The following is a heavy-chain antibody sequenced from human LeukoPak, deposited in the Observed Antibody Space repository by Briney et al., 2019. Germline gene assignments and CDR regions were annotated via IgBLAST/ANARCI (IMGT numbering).Heavy chain of an antibody. Sequence: GASVKVSCKASGYTFTSYYMHWVRQAPGQGLEWVGILIPSGGSTNYAQKSKGRVTMTRDTSTSTVYMELSSLRSQDTAVYYWAREIRAVVGTGFDPWGQGTLVTVSS. V-gene: IGHV1-46*01. CDR2: LIPSGGST. J-gene: IGHJ5*02. CDR3: AREIRAVVGTGFDP. D-gene: IGHD1-1*01. CDR1: GYTFTSYY.